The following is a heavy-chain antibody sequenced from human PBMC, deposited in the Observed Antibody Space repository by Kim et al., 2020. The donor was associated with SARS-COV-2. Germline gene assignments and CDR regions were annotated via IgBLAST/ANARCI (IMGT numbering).Heavy chain of an antibody. CDR3: ARLRYFDWFGPDPQYYFDY. V-gene: IGHV4-39*01. CDR1: GGSISSSSYY. D-gene: IGHD3-9*01. J-gene: IGHJ4*02. Sequence: SETLSLTCTVSGGSISSSSYYWGWIRQPPGKGLEWIGSIYYSGSTYYNPSLKSRVTISVDTSKNQFSLKLSSVTAADTAVYYCARLRYFDWFGPDPQYYFDYWGQGTLVTVSS. CDR2: IYYSGST.